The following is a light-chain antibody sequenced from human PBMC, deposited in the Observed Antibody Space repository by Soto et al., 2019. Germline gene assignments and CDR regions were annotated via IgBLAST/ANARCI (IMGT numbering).Light chain of an antibody. Sequence: MTQSPATLSVSPGERATLSCRASQSVSSNLAWYQQKPRQDPRLLIYGASTRATGIPARFSGSGSGTEFTLTISSLQSEDFAVYYCQQYNNWPPYTFGQGTKLEIK. CDR3: QQYNNWPPYT. CDR2: GAS. J-gene: IGKJ2*01. CDR1: QSVSSN. V-gene: IGKV3-15*01.